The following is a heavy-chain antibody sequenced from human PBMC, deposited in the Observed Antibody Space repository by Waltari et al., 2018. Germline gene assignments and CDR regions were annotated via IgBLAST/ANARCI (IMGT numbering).Heavy chain of an antibody. D-gene: IGHD3-3*01. CDR3: AHSFWHLALDY. Sequence: QITLKESGPTLVKPTQTLTLTCTFSGFLLSTSGVGVGWIRQPPGKALEWLALIYWNDDKRYSPSLKSRLTITKDTSKNQVVLTMTNMDPVDTATYYCAHSFWHLALDYWGQGTLVTVSS. V-gene: IGHV2-5*01. CDR1: GFLLSTSGVG. J-gene: IGHJ4*02. CDR2: IYWNDDK.